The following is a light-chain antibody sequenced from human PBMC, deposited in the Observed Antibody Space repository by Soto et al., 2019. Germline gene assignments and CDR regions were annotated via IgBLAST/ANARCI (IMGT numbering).Light chain of an antibody. CDR2: GAS. CDR3: QKYNNWWT. V-gene: IGKV3-15*01. CDR1: QSVSSN. J-gene: IGKJ1*01. Sequence: EIVMTRSPATLSVSPGERATLSCRASQSVSSNLAWYQQKPGQAPRLLIYGASTRSTGIPARFSGSGSGTEFTLTISSLQSEDFAVYYCQKYNNWWTFGQGTKVEIK.